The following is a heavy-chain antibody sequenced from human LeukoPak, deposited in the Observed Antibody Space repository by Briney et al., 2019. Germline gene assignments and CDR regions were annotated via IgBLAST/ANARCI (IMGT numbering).Heavy chain of an antibody. D-gene: IGHD5-12*01. J-gene: IGHJ4*02. CDR1: GFTFSSYG. V-gene: IGHV3-30*18. CDR3: ANPGGRGYDYLEY. CDR2: ISYDGSNK. Sequence: GGSLRLSCAASGFTFSSYGMHWVRQAPGKGLEWVAVISYDGSNKYYADSVKGRFTISRDNSKNTLYLQMNSLRAEDTAVYYCANPGGRGYDYLEYWGQGTLVTVSS.